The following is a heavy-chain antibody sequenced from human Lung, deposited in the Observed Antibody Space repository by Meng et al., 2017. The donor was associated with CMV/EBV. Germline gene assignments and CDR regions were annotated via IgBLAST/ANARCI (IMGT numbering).Heavy chain of an antibody. CDR1: GFTFDDYG. J-gene: IGHJ4*02. Sequence: GGSLRLSCAASGFTFDDYGMSWVRQAPGKGLEWVSGINWNGGSTGYADSVKGRFTISRDNAKNSLYLQMNSLRAEDTALYYCARGGYSSGWYGNYFDYWGQGTLVTVSS. CDR3: ARGGYSSGWYGNYFDY. V-gene: IGHV3-20*04. D-gene: IGHD6-19*01. CDR2: INWNGGST.